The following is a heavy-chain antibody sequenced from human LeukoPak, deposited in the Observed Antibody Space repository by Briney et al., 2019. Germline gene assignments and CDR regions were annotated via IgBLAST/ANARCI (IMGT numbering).Heavy chain of an antibody. D-gene: IGHD3-10*01. Sequence: PEGSLRLSCAASGFTFSSYSMNWVRQAPGKGLEWVSSISSSSSYIYYADSVKGRFTISRDNAKNSLYLQMYSLRAEDTAVYYCARDIRRRGSGSVWGQGTTVTVSS. CDR3: ARDIRRRGSGSV. CDR1: GFTFSSYS. V-gene: IGHV3-21*01. J-gene: IGHJ6*02. CDR2: ISSSSSYI.